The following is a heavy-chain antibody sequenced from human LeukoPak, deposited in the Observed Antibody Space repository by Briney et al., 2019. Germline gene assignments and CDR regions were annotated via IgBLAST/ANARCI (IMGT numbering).Heavy chain of an antibody. CDR3: AKDRVVPAAIDSSTYYFDY. J-gene: IGHJ4*02. Sequence: PGGSLRLSCAASGLTFSNYGMHWVRQAPGKGLEWVTYIRYDGRNKYYADSVKGRFTISRDNSKNTLYLQMNSLRAEDTAVYYCAKDRVVPAAIDSSTYYFDYWGQGTLVTVSS. V-gene: IGHV3-30*02. D-gene: IGHD2-2*01. CDR1: GLTFSNYG. CDR2: IRYDGRNK.